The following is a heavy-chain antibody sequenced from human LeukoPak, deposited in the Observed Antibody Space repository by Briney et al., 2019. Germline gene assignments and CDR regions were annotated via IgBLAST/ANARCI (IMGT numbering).Heavy chain of an antibody. D-gene: IGHD6-13*01. CDR1: GYTFHNYG. CDR3: ARTSGVSAAGSPYYFDY. Sequence: ASVTVSCKASGYTFHNYGISWVRQAPGQGLEWMGWISPYSGNTDYTERLQGGVTMTTDTSTTTAFMELRSLRSDDTAVYYCARTSGVSAAGSPYYFDYWGQGTLVTVSS. V-gene: IGHV1-18*01. J-gene: IGHJ4*02. CDR2: ISPYSGNT.